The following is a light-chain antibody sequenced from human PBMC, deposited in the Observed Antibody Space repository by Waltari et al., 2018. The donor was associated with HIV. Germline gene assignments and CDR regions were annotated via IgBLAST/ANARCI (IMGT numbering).Light chain of an antibody. CDR3: QKYYITPPT. Sequence: IVMTQSPDSLALSLGERATIHCMSSQTIFYSSKNKNYLAWYQQKPVQAPKLLVFWASAPDSGVPDRFNGSGSRTNFTLTISSLQSEDVGIYFCQKYYITPPTFGQGTKVEIK. CDR1: QTIFYSSKNKNY. CDR2: WAS. J-gene: IGKJ1*01. V-gene: IGKV4-1*01.